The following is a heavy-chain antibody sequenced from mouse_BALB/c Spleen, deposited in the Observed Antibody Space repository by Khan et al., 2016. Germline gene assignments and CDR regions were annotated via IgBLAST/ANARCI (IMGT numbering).Heavy chain of an antibody. D-gene: IGHD2-4*01. CDR2: IDPANGNT. V-gene: IGHV14-3*02. Sequence: EVQLQESGAELVKPGASVKLSCTASGFNIKDTYMHWVKQRPEQGLEWIGRIDPANGNTKYDPKFQGKATITADTSSNTAYLQLSSLTSEDTAVYYWARSPDDYDVGFAYWGQGTLVTVSA. J-gene: IGHJ3*01. CDR1: GFNIKDTY. CDR3: ARSPDDYDVGFAY.